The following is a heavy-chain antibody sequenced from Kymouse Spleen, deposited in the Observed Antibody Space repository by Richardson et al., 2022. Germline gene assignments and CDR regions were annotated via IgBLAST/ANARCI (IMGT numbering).Heavy chain of an antibody. Sequence: QVQLQQSGPGLVKPSQTLSLTCAISGDSVSSNSAAWNWIRQSPSRGLEWLGRTYYRSKWYNDYAVSVKSRITINPDTSKNQFSLQLNSVTPEDTAVYYCARDLGKQWPYYYYYYGMDVWGQGTTVTVSS. V-gene: IGHV6-1*01. D-gene: IGHD6-19*01. J-gene: IGHJ6*02. CDR3: ARDLGKQWPYYYYYYGMDV. CDR2: TYYRSKWYN. CDR1: GDSVSSNSAA.